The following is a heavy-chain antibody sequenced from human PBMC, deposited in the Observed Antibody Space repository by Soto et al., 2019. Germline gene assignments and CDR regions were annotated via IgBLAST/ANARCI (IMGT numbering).Heavy chain of an antibody. J-gene: IGHJ5*02. Sequence: ASVKVSCKASGYTFTSYYMHWVRQAPGQGLEWMGIINPSGGSTSYAQKFQGRVTMTRDTSTSTVYMELSSLRSEDTAVYYCARTGIVATTFGNWFDPWGQGTLVTVSS. V-gene: IGHV1-46*03. D-gene: IGHD5-12*01. CDR2: INPSGGST. CDR1: GYTFTSYY. CDR3: ARTGIVATTFGNWFDP.